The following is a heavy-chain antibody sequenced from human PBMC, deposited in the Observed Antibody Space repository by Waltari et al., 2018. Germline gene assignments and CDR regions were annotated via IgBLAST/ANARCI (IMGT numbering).Heavy chain of an antibody. J-gene: IGHJ6*02. CDR3: ATDRGGYPGMDV. D-gene: IGHD5-12*01. CDR2: INFNTGGT. Sequence: QVLLAQSGAEVKMPGASVRVSCSGNTLSGSFLHLVRQATGQGLEWMGWINFNTGGTLYAQKFQGRVTMTRDTSSATADMELSGLRYDDTAVYYCATDRGGYPGMDVWGQGTTVTVSS. V-gene: IGHV1-2*02. CDR1: GNTLSGSF.